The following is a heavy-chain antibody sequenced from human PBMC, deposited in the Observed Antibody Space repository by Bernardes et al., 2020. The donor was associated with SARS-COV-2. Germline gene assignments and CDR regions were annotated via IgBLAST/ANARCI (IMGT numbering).Heavy chain of an antibody. V-gene: IGHV3-53*01. CDR1: GFTVSSKY. CDR3: ARGLRWAFDY. CDR2: IQSGGYT. Sequence: GGSLRLSCAVSGFTVSSKYMNWVRQAPGKGLEWVSVIQSGGYTNYADSVKGRFTVSRDTSENRVSLQMNSLRAEDTAVYYCARGLRWAFDYWGQGTLVSVSS. J-gene: IGHJ4*02. D-gene: IGHD4-17*01.